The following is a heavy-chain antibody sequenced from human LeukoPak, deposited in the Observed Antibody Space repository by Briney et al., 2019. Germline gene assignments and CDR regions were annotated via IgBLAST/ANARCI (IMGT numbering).Heavy chain of an antibody. CDR2: INSVGSST. J-gene: IGHJ4*02. Sequence: PGGSLRLSCAASGITFSSYWMHWVRQAPGKGLVWVSRINSVGSSTSYVDSVRGRFTISRDNAKNTLYLQMNSLRAEDTAVYYCVRSYGSGSYYYGYWGQGTLVTASS. D-gene: IGHD3-10*01. CDR3: VRSYGSGSYYYGY. CDR1: GITFSSYW. V-gene: IGHV3-74*01.